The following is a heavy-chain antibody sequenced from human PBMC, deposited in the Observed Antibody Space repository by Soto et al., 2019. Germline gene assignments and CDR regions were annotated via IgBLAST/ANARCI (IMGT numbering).Heavy chain of an antibody. V-gene: IGHV1-69*13. D-gene: IGHD2-15*01. CDR2: IIPIFGTA. J-gene: IGHJ5*02. Sequence: GASVKVSCKASGGTFSSYAISWVRQAPGQGLEWMGGIIPIFGTANYAQKFQGRVTITADESTSTAYMELSSLRSEDTAVYYCARDTSARDNWFDPWGQGTLVTVSS. CDR3: ARDTSARDNWFDP. CDR1: GGTFSSYA.